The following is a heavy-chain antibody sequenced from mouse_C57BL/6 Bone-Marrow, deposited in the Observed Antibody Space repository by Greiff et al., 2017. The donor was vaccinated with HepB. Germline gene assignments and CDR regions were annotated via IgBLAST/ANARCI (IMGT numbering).Heavy chain of an antibody. CDR1: GFTFSSYT. Sequence: EVHLVESGGGLVKPGGSLKLSCAASGFTFSSYTMSWVRQTPEKRLEWVATISGGGGNTYYPDSVKGRFTISRDNAKNTLYLQMSSLRSEDTALYYCARQGNGYYVDYWGQGTTLTVSS. D-gene: IGHD2-2*01. V-gene: IGHV5-9*01. J-gene: IGHJ2*01. CDR3: ARQGNGYYVDY. CDR2: ISGGGGNT.